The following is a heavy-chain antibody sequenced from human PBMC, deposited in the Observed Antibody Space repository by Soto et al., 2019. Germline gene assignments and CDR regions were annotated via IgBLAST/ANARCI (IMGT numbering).Heavy chain of an antibody. J-gene: IGHJ4*02. Sequence: GGSLRLSCAASGFTFSSYAMHWVRQAPGKGLEWVAVISYDGSNKYYADSVKGRFTISRDNSKNTLYLQMNSLRAEDTAVYYCAREGVEMASSYYFDYWGQGTLVTVSS. CDR1: GFTFSSYA. V-gene: IGHV3-30-3*01. CDR2: ISYDGSNK. CDR3: AREGVEMASSYYFDY.